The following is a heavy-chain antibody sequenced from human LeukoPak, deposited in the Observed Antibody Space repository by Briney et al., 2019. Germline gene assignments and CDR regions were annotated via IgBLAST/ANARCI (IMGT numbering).Heavy chain of an antibody. D-gene: IGHD6-19*01. Sequence: SETLSLTCAVYGGSFSGYYWSWIRQPPGKGLEWIGEINHSGSTNYNPSLTSRVTISVDTSKNQFSLKLSSVTAADTAVYYCARVPKSGLRIAVAGGYPWGQGTLVTVSS. V-gene: IGHV4-34*01. CDR2: INHSGST. CDR1: GGSFSGYY. J-gene: IGHJ5*02. CDR3: ARVPKSGLRIAVAGGYP.